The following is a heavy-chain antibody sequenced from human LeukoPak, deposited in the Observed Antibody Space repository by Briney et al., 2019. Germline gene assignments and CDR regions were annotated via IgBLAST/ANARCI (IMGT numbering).Heavy chain of an antibody. V-gene: IGHV1-24*01. CDR2: FDPEDGET. Sequence: APVKVSCKVSGYTLTELSMHWVRQAPGKGLEWMGGFDPEDGETIYAQKFQGRVTMTEDTSTDTAYMELSSLRSEDAAVYYCACRDGYNWDYWGQGTLVTVSS. D-gene: IGHD5-24*01. CDR1: GYTLTELS. CDR3: ACRDGYNWDY. J-gene: IGHJ4*02.